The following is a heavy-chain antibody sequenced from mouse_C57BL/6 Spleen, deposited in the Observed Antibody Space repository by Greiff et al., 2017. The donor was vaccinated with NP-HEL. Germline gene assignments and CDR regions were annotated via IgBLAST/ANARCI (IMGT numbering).Heavy chain of an antibody. J-gene: IGHJ4*01. CDR3: ARQYDGYYGGAMDY. D-gene: IGHD2-3*01. V-gene: IGHV1-64*01. CDR1: GYTFTSYW. Sequence: QVQLQQPGAELVKPGASVKLSCKASGYTFTSYWMHWVKQRPGQGLEWIGMIHPNSGSTNYNEKFKSKATLTVDKSSSTAYMQLSSLTSEDSAVYYCARQYDGYYGGAMDYWDQGTSVTVSS. CDR2: IHPNSGST.